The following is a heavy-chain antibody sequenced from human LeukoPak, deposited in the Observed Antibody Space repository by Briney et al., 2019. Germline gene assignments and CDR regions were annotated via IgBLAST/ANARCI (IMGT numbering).Heavy chain of an antibody. J-gene: IGHJ4*02. Sequence: GGSLRLSCAASGFTFSSYGMHWVRHAPGKGLELVAVISYDGSNKYYADSVKGRFTISRDNSKNTLYLQMNSLRAEDTAVYYCAKDQMGHIAAVDYWGQGTLVTVSS. V-gene: IGHV3-30*18. CDR3: AKDQMGHIAAVDY. CDR2: ISYDGSNK. D-gene: IGHD6-13*01. CDR1: GFTFSSYG.